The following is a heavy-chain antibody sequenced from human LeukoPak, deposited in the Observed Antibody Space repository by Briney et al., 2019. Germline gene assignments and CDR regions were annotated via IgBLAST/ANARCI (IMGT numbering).Heavy chain of an antibody. J-gene: IGHJ6*04. CDR3: ARLTVVVPAAHYYCYGMDV. CDR2: IDPSDSYT. D-gene: IGHD2-2*01. Sequence: GESLRISCKGSGYSFTSYWISWVRQMPGKGLEWMGRIDPSDSYTNYSPSFQGHVTISADKSISTAYLQWSSLKASDTAMYYCARLTVVVPAAHYYCYGMDVWGKGTTVTVSS. CDR1: GYSFTSYW. V-gene: IGHV5-10-1*01.